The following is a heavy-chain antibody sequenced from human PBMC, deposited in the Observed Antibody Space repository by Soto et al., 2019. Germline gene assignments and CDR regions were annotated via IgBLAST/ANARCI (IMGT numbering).Heavy chain of an antibody. D-gene: IGHD2-15*01. CDR3: ARGRGGLTVVSNWFDP. V-gene: IGHV3-9*01. CDR2: INLNSGIT. Sequence: ALLLTCFSFGYNLSDGAIRWIRHRPGKGPEQVSGINLNSGITGYADSVKGRFTIWRDNANNSLHLEMSSLKTGDTALYYCARGRGGLTVVSNWFDPWGQGPLVTVSP. J-gene: IGHJ5*02. CDR1: GYNLSDGA.